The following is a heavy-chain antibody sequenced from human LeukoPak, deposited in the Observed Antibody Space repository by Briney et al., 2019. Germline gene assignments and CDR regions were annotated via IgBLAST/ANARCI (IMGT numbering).Heavy chain of an antibody. CDR3: ARVHYFDSSGYYSSTYHYYMDV. D-gene: IGHD3-22*01. CDR2: IYYSGST. CDR1: GGSISSSSYY. Sequence: SETLSLTCTVSGGSISSSSYYWGWIRQPPGKGLEWIGSIYYSGSTYYNPSLKSRVTISIDTSKNQFSLKLSSVTAADTAVYYCARVHYFDSSGYYSSTYHYYMDVWGKGTTVTVSS. V-gene: IGHV4-39*07. J-gene: IGHJ6*03.